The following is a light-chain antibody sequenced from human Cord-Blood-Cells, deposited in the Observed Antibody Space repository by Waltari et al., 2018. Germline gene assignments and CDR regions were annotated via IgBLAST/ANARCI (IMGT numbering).Light chain of an antibody. CDR1: QSISSY. CDR3: QQSYSTPPT. CDR2: AAS. Sequence: DIQMTQSPSSLSASVGDRVTITCRASQSISSYLNWSQQKPGKAPKLLIYAASSLQSGVPSRFSGSGSGTDVTLTISSLQPEDFATYYCQQSYSTPPTFGQGTKVEIK. J-gene: IGKJ1*01. V-gene: IGKV1-39*01.